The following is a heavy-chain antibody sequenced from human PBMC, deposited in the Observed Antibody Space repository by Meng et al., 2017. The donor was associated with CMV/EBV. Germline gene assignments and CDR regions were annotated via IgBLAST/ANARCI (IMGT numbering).Heavy chain of an antibody. V-gene: IGHV4-39*01. D-gene: IGHD3-3*01. J-gene: IGHJ3*02. Sequence: GSLRLSCTVSGGSISSSSYYWGWIRPPPGKGLEWIGSIYYSGSTYYNPSLKSRVTISVDTSKNQFSLKLSSVTAADTAVYYCARHVYDFWSGHPDAFDIWGQGTMVTVSS. CDR2: IYYSGST. CDR1: GGSISSSSYY. CDR3: ARHVYDFWSGHPDAFDI.